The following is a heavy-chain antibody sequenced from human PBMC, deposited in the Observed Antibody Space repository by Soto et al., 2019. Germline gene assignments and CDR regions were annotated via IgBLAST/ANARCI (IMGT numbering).Heavy chain of an antibody. D-gene: IGHD2-8*01. CDR3: ARGGHCTNGVCYSFLHGFDI. CDR1: GYTFTSYG. V-gene: IGHV1-18*04. Sequence: ASVKVSCKASGYTFTSYGFTWVRQAPGQGLEWMGWISAYNGNTNYAQKLQGRVTMTTDTSTSTAYMELRSLRSDDTAVYYCARGGHCTNGVCYSFLHGFDIWGQGTNVTVSS. CDR2: ISAYNGNT. J-gene: IGHJ3*02.